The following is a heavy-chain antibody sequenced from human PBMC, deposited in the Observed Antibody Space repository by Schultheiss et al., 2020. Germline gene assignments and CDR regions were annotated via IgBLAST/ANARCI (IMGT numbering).Heavy chain of an antibody. CDR1: GGSISSGGYY. D-gene: IGHD3-10*01. CDR2: IYYSGST. V-gene: IGHV4-31*03. Sequence: SETLSLTCTVSGGSISSGGYYWSWIRQHPGKGLEWIGYIYYSGSTYYNPSLKSRVTISVDTSKNQFSLKLSSVTAADTAVYYCARSPDYGSGSYSYMDVWGQGTTVTVS. J-gene: IGHJ6*02. CDR3: ARSPDYGSGSYSYMDV.